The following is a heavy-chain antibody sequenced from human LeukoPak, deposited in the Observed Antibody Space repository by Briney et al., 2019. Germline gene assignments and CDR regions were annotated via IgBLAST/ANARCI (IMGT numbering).Heavy chain of an antibody. Sequence: PGESLKISCKGSGYSFTSYWIGWVRQMPGKGLEWMGNIYPGDSDTRYSPSFQGQVTISADKSISTAYLQWSSLKASDSAMYYCAGPAAAGSISFDYWGQGTLVTVSS. J-gene: IGHJ4*02. V-gene: IGHV5-51*01. CDR1: GYSFTSYW. CDR2: IYPGDSDT. CDR3: AGPAAAGSISFDY. D-gene: IGHD6-13*01.